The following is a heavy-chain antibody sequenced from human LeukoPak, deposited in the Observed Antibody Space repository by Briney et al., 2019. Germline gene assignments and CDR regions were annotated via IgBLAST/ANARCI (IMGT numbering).Heavy chain of an antibody. Sequence: GGSLRLSCAASGFAFSSYNINWVRQAPGKGLEWVSSISSSSTNIYYADSVKGRFTISRDNAKNSLYLQMNSLRAEDTAVYYCARDWRTSSYIYYLDYWGQGTLITVSS. D-gene: IGHD3-22*01. CDR3: ARDWRTSSYIYYLDY. CDR2: ISSSSTNI. J-gene: IGHJ4*02. V-gene: IGHV3-21*01. CDR1: GFAFSSYN.